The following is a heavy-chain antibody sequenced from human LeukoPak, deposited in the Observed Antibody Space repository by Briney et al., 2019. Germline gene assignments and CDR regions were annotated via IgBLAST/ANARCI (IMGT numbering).Heavy chain of an antibody. CDR2: ISAYSSNT. Sequence: VASVKVSCKASGYTFTTYGISWVRQAPGQGLEWMGWISAYSSNTKYAQKLQGRVTMTTDTSTSTAYMELRSLRSDDTAVYYCVRPYGDYVSSWFDPWGQGTLVTVSS. J-gene: IGHJ5*02. D-gene: IGHD4-17*01. CDR1: GYTFTTYG. CDR3: VRPYGDYVSSWFDP. V-gene: IGHV1-18*01.